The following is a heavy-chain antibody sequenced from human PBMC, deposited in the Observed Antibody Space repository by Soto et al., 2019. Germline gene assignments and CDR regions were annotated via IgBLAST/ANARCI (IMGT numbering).Heavy chain of an antibody. CDR1: GFPFSRYG. Sequence: VQLVESGGGVVQPGRSPRLLCEASGFPFSRYGMHWVRQAPGMGLEWVAVISWDGLAQYYGDSVRGRFTISRDNSQSTLYLQMNSLRTEDTAIYYCAKETIQVGGPNYFDYWGQGVLVTVSS. CDR3: AKETIQVGGPNYFDY. D-gene: IGHD1-1*01. J-gene: IGHJ4*02. V-gene: IGHV3-30*18. CDR2: ISWDGLAQ.